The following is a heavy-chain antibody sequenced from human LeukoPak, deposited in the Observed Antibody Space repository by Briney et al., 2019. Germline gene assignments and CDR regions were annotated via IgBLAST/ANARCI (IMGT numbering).Heavy chain of an antibody. D-gene: IGHD2-15*01. J-gene: IGHJ4*01. Sequence: GGSLRHSCVASGLSFTTKAMHWVRQAPGEGLEWMSYISLDGKNESYADSVRGRFTISRDNSRNTVYLQMNSLRPEDTAVYYCAAHLGRGWHLDYWGHRIRVTVSP. CDR3: AAHLGRGWHLDY. CDR2: ISLDGKNE. V-gene: IGHV3-30*04. CDR1: GLSFTTKA.